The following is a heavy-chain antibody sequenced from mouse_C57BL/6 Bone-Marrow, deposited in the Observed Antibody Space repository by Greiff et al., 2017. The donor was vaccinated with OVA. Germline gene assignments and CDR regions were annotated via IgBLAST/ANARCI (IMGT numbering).Heavy chain of an antibody. CDR1: GYTFTDYN. D-gene: IGHD2-2*01. V-gene: IGHV1-18*01. CDR2: INSNNGGI. CDR3: ARGGYYGYDGGAWFAF. J-gene: IGHJ3*01. Sequence: EVQLQQSGPELAKPGASVKIPCKASGYTFTDYNMDWVKQSHGKSLEWIGYINSNNGGIIYNQKFKGKGTLTVDKSSSTAYMELRSLTPEDTAVYYCARGGYYGYDGGAWFAFWGQGTLVTVSA.